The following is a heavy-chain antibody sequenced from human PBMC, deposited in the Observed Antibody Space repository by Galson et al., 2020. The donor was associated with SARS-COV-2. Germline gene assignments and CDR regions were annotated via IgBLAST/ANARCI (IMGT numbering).Heavy chain of an antibody. Sequence: GGSLRLSCDVSGFTFNAFWMSCFRQAPGKGLEWVAHLKGDGSETNYADFVKGRSSISRDNAAHSLYLQMNSLRVEYSAVYYCSREGWQGGDWGQGTRVTVSS. D-gene: IGHD6-19*01. CDR1: GFTFNAFW. V-gene: IGHV3-7*01. CDR3: SREGWQGGD. J-gene: IGHJ4*02. CDR2: LKGDGSET.